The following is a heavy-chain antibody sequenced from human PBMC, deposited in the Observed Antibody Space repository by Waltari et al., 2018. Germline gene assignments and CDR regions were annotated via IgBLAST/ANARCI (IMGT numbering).Heavy chain of an antibody. J-gene: IGHJ4*02. CDR1: GFPVSSNS. Sequence: EVQLVETGGGLIQPGGSLRLSCAASGFPVSSNSMSWVRQAPGKGLEWVSVIYSGGSTYYADSVKGRFTISRDNSKNTLYLQMNSLRAEDTAVYYCASLYQYYFDYWGQGTLVTVSS. CDR2: IYSGGST. CDR3: ASLYQYYFDY. D-gene: IGHD3-16*02. V-gene: IGHV3-53*02.